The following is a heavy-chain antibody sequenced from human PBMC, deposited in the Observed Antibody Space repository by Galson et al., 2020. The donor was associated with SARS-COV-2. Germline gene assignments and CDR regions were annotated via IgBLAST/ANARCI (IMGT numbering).Heavy chain of an antibody. CDR1: GGSFSGYY. V-gene: IGHV4-34*01. J-gene: IGHJ6*03. CDR2: INHSGST. CDR3: ARGTFYPLSYYYYYYMDG. Sequence: SQTLSLTCAVYGGSFSGYYWSWIRQPPGKGLEWIGEINHSGSTNYNPSLKSRVTISVDTSKNQFSLKLSSVTAAATAVYYCARGTFYPLSYYYYYYMDGWGKGTTVTVSS.